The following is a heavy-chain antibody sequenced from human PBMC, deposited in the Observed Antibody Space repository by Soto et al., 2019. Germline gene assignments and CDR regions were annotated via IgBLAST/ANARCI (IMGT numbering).Heavy chain of an antibody. CDR2: ISGSGGST. J-gene: IGHJ6*02. CDR1: GFTFSSDA. D-gene: IGHD5-18*01. CDR3: AKNTAMGTYYYYGMDV. Sequence: VGSLRLSCAASGFTFSSDAMSWVRQAPGNGLEWVSSISGSGGSTYYADSVKGRFTISRDNSKNTLYLQMNSLRAEDTAVYYCAKNTAMGTYYYYGMDVWGQGTTVTVSS. V-gene: IGHV3-23*01.